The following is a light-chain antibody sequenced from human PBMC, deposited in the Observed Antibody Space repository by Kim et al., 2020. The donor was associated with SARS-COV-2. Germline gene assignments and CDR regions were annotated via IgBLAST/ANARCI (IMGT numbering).Light chain of an antibody. V-gene: IGLV3-1*01. J-gene: IGLJ1*01. CDR1: KLGDKY. Sequence: VSPGQTASITCSGDKLGDKYACWYQQKPGQSPVLVIYQDSKRPSGIPERFSGSNSGNTATLTISGTHAMDEADYYCQAWDSSTAHVFGTGTKVTVL. CDR2: QDS. CDR3: QAWDSSTAHV.